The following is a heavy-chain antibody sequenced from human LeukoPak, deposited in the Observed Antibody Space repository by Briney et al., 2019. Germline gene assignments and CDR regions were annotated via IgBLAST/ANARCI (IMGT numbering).Heavy chain of an antibody. V-gene: IGHV3-30-3*01. D-gene: IGHD3-22*01. Sequence: GGSLRLSCAASGFTFSSYAMHWVRQAPGKGLEWVAVISYDGSNKYYADSVKGRFTISRDNSKNTLYLQMNSLRAEDTAVYYCAREAYYYDSSGYYPEGDFDYWGQGALVTVSS. CDR2: ISYDGSNK. CDR1: GFTFSSYA. CDR3: AREAYYYDSSGYYPEGDFDY. J-gene: IGHJ4*02.